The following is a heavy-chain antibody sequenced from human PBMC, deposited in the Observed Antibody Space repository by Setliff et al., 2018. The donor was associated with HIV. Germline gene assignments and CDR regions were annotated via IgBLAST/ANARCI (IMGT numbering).Heavy chain of an antibody. J-gene: IGHJ6*03. CDR3: ARVSPYGSGSYSYRPYYYYYYYMDV. D-gene: IGHD3-10*01. CDR2: INHSGST. CDR1: GGSFSGYY. V-gene: IGHV4-34*01. Sequence: SETLSLTCAVYGGSFSGYYWSWIRQPPGKGLEWIGEINHSGSTNYNPSLKSRVTISVDTSKNQLSLKLSSVTAADTAVYYCARVSPYGSGSYSYRPYYYYYYYMDVWGKGTTVTVSS.